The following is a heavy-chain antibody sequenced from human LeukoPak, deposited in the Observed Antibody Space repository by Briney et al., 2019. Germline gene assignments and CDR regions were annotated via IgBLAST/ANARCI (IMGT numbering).Heavy chain of an antibody. CDR1: GGSFSGYY. CDR3: ARERAAAGTRLDY. Sequence: PSETLSLTCAVYGGSFSGYYWSWIRQPPGKGLEWIGEINHSGSTNYNPSLKSRVTISVDKSKNQFSLKLSSVTAADTAVYYCARERAAAGTRLDYWGQGTLVTVSS. J-gene: IGHJ4*02. CDR2: INHSGST. D-gene: IGHD6-13*01. V-gene: IGHV4-34*01.